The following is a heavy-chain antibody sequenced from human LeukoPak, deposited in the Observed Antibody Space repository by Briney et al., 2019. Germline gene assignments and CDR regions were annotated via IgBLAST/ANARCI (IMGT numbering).Heavy chain of an antibody. J-gene: IGHJ4*02. CDR2: ISYDGSNK. V-gene: IGHV3-30*04. D-gene: IGHD6-19*01. CDR3: ARDLGIAVAEYYFDY. CDR1: GFTFSSYA. Sequence: GGPLRLSCAASGFTFSSYAMHWVRQAPGKGLEWVAVISYDGSNKYYADSVKGRFTISRDNSKNTLYLQMNSLRAEDTAVYYCARDLGIAVAEYYFDYWGQGTLATVSS.